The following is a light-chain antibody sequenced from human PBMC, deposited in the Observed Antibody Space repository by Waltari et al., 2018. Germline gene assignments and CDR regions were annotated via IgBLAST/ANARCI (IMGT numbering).Light chain of an antibody. Sequence: QSALTQPASVSGSPGQSITISCTGTSSDVGGYNYVSWYQQSPGKVPKLMIYDVGNRPAGVSNRFSGSKSGNTASLTISGLQAGDEADYYCSSYTSSSTYVFGTGTQVTVL. CDR3: SSYTSSSTYV. J-gene: IGLJ1*01. CDR2: DVG. CDR1: SSDVGGYNY. V-gene: IGLV2-14*01.